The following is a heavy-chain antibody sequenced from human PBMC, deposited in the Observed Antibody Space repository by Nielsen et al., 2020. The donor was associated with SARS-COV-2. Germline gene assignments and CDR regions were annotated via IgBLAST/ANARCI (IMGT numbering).Heavy chain of an antibody. D-gene: IGHD1-7*01. CDR2: ISFDGSNK. V-gene: IGHV3-30*18. CDR3: AKDRYNWNYIDYFDY. J-gene: IGHJ4*02. Sequence: GESLKISCAASGFTFSSYWMSWVRQAPGKGLEWVAGISFDGSNKYYADSLKGRFTISRDNSKNTLYLQMNSLRAEGTAVYYCAKDRYNWNYIDYFDYWGQGTLVTVSS. CDR1: GFTFSSYW.